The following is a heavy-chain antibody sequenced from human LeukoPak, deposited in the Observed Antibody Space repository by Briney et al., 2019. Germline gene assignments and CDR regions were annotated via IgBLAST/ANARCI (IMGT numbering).Heavy chain of an antibody. CDR3: ARAGAWQIDP. CDR1: GGSISSHY. V-gene: IGHV4-59*11. CDR2: IFYSGST. Sequence: SETLSLTCTVSGGSISSHYWSWIRQPPGKGLEWIGYIFYSGSTNYNPSLKSRVTISVDKSKNQFSLKLWSVTAADTAVYYCARAGAWQIDPWGQGTLVTVSS. D-gene: IGHD3-10*01. J-gene: IGHJ5*02.